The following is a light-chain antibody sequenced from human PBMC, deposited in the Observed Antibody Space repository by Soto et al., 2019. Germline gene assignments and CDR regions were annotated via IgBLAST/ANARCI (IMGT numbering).Light chain of an antibody. CDR3: PQRYRTPCA. Sequence: DIQMTQSPSSLSASVGDRVTITCRASQSISSYLNWYQQKPGKAPKLLIYAASSLPSCVPSRFSVCGSGTHFTLTISSLPPEDFATYYSPQRYRTPCAFGPGTTVDI. CDR2: AAS. CDR1: QSISSY. J-gene: IGKJ3*01. V-gene: IGKV1-39*01.